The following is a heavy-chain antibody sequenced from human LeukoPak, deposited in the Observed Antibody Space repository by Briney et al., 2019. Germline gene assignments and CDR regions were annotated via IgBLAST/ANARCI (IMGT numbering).Heavy chain of an antibody. J-gene: IGHJ3*02. CDR3: ATSRYCSGGDCYSLAFDI. CDR2: IFRTVKTT. Sequence: GGSLRLSCAASGFTFSNYFMQWVRQAPGKGLEYFSAIFRTVKTTHYTNSVKGRYTISRDNSKNTLYLQMGSLRAEDMAVYYCATSRYCSGGDCYSLAFDIWGQGTMVTVA. CDR1: GFTFSNYF. V-gene: IGHV3-64*01. D-gene: IGHD2-15*01.